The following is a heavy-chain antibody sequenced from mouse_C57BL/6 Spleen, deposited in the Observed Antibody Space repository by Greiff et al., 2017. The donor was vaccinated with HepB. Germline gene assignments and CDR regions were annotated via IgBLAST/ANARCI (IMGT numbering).Heavy chain of an antibody. CDR3: ARDREFYYFDY. CDR2: ISDGGNYT. V-gene: IGHV5-4*01. Sequence: EVHLVESGGGLVKPGGSLKLSCAASGSTFSSYAMSWVRQTPEKRLEWVATISDGGNYTYYPDNVKGRFTISRDNAKNNLYLQMSHLKSEDTAMYYCARDREFYYFDYWGQGTTLTVSS. CDR1: GSTFSSYA. J-gene: IGHJ2*01.